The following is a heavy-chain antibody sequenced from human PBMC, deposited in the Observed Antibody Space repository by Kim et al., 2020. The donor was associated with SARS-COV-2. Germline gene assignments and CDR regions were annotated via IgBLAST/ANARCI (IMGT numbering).Heavy chain of an antibody. CDR3: ARDDAAAGFY. V-gene: IGHV3-30*04. CDR2: ISYDGSNK. Sequence: GGSLRLSCAASGFTFSSYAMHWVRQAPGKGLEWVAVISYDGSNKYYADSVKGRFTISRDNSKNTLYLQMNSLRAEDTAVYYCARDDAAAGFYWGQGTLVTVSS. CDR1: GFTFSSYA. J-gene: IGHJ4*02. D-gene: IGHD6-13*01.